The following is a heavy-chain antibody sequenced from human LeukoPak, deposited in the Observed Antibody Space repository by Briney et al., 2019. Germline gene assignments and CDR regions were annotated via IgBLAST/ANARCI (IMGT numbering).Heavy chain of an antibody. D-gene: IGHD2-15*01. CDR3: ARGYCSGGSCFLFDY. CDR2: INWNGGST. J-gene: IGHJ4*02. Sequence: PGGSLGLSCAASGFTFDDYGMTWVRQAPGKGLEWVSGINWNGGSTGYADSVKGRFSILRDTAKNSLYPQMNSLRAEDTALYYCARGYCSGGSCFLFDYWGQGTLVTVSS. V-gene: IGHV3-20*04. CDR1: GFTFDDYG.